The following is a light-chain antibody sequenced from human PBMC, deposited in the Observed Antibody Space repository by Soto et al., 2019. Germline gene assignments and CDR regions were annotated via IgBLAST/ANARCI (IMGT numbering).Light chain of an antibody. CDR1: QDISNS. Sequence: DIQMTQSPSSLSASVGDRVTITCQANQDISNSLHWYQKKPGQAPNLLIYDAYNVETGVPSSFSGSGFGTDFTCTSSRLQAEDAASYYWQHYGYLPFTFGPGTKVDIK. CDR2: DAY. J-gene: IGKJ3*01. V-gene: IGKV1-33*01. CDR3: QHYGYLPFT.